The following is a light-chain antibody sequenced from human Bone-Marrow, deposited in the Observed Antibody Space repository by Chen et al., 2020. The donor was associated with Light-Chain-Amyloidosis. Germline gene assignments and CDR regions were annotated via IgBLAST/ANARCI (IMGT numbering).Light chain of an antibody. CDR2: RDT. CDR3: QVWDSSSDPWV. CDR1: DLPTKY. J-gene: IGLJ3*02. Sequence: SYELTQPPSVSVSPGQTARITCSGDDLPTKYAYWYQQKPGQAPVLVIHRDTERPSGIPERFSGSNSGNTATLTISRVEAGDEADYYCQVWDSSSDPWVFGGGTKLTVL. V-gene: IGLV3-25*02.